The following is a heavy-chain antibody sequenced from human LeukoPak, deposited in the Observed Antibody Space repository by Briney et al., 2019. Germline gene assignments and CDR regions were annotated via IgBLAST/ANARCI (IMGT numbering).Heavy chain of an antibody. CDR1: GVSFSGYY. CDR3: AKSRRDYYYYYYRDV. V-gene: IGHV4-34*01. CDR2: INHSGST. J-gene: IGHJ6*03. Sequence: SESLSLTCAVYGVSFSGYYWSWIRQPPGKGLEWVGEINHSGSTNYNPSLKSRVTISVGTSKNQFSLKLSSVTAADTAVYYCAKSRRDYYYYYYRDVWGKGTTVTVSS.